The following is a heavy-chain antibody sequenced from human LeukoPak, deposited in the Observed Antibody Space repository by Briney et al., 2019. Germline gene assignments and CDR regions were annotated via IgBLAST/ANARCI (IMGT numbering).Heavy chain of an antibody. V-gene: IGHV1-2*02. J-gene: IGHJ4*02. CDR2: INPNSGGT. CDR1: GYTFTGYC. Sequence: GASVKVSCKASGYTFTGYCMHWVRQAPGQGLEWMGWINPNSGGTNYAQKFQGRVTMTRDTSISTAYMELSRLRSDDTAVYYCARDKGVWSGYFDYWGQGTLVTVSS. D-gene: IGHD3-3*01. CDR3: ARDKGVWSGYFDY.